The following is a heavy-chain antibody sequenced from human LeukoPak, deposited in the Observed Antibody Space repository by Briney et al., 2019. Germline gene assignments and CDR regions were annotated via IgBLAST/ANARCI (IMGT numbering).Heavy chain of an antibody. CDR1: GGSVSR. CDR3: ARDLGSFDY. D-gene: IGHD1-26*01. CDR2: TYYRSKWYN. Sequence: SQTLSLTCAISGGSVSRNWIRQSPSRGLEWLGRTYYRSKWYNDYAVSVKSRITINPDTSKNQFSLQLNSVTPEDTAVYYCARDLGSFDYWGQGTLVTVSS. J-gene: IGHJ4*02. V-gene: IGHV6-1*01.